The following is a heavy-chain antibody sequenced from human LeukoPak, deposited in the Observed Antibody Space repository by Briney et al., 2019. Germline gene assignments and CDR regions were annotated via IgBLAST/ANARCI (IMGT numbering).Heavy chain of an antibody. CDR3: GRESYDYGGDSFAFDI. J-gene: IGHJ3*02. CDR1: GFTFGRHW. D-gene: IGHD4-23*01. CDR2: IYTDGSRT. V-gene: IGHV3-74*01. Sequence: GGSLRLSCAASGFTFGRHWMRWVRLAPGKGLVWVSRIYTDGSRTTYAGSVKGRFTISRDNSKNTLYLQMNSLRAEDTAVYYCGRESYDYGGDSFAFDIWGQGTMVTVSS.